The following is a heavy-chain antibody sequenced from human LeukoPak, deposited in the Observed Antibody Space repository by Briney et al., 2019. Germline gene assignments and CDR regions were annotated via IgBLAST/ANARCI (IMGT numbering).Heavy chain of an antibody. D-gene: IGHD2-2*01. CDR1: GFTFSSFE. CDR2: ISSSGSTI. J-gene: IGHJ5*02. CDR3: ASPRGCSSTSCP. V-gene: IGHV3-48*03. Sequence: GGSLRLSCAASGFTFSSFEMNWVRPAPGKGRVGVSYISSSGSTISYADSVKGRFTISRDNAKNSLYLQMNSLRAEDTAVYYCASPRGCSSTSCPWGQGTLVTVSS.